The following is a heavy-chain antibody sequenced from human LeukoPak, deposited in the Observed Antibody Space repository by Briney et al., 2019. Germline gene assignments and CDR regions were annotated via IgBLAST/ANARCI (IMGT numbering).Heavy chain of an antibody. V-gene: IGHV4-61*02. J-gene: IGHJ5*02. Sequence: SETLSLTCTVSGGSISSGSYYWSWIRQPAGKGLEWIGRIYTSGSTNYNPSLKSRVTISVDTSKNQFSLKLSSVTAADTAVYYCARDGNGVRYNWLDPWGQGTLVTVSS. CDR1: GGSISSGSYY. CDR2: IYTSGST. CDR3: ARDGNGVRYNWLDP. D-gene: IGHD3-9*01.